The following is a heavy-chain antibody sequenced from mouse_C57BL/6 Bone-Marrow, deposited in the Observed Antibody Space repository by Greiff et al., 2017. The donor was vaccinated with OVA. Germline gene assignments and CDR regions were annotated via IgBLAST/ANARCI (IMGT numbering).Heavy chain of an antibody. CDR2: IYPGDGDT. Sequence: QVQLQQSGPELVKPGASVKISCKASGYAFSSSWMNWVKQRPGKGLEWIGRIYPGDGDTNYDKMNTSRDTQTANKSSNTACMQLSGLTSEDSAVYCCARSFCDYWGQGTLVTVSA. CDR3: ARSFCDY. CDR1: GYAFSSSW. V-gene: IGHV1-82*01. J-gene: IGHJ3*01.